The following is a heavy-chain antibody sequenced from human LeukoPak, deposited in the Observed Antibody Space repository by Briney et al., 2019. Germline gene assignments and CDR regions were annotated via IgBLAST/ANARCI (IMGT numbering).Heavy chain of an antibody. D-gene: IGHD3-10*01. V-gene: IGHV1-2*02. J-gene: IGHJ6*03. Sequence: ASVKVSCKAFGYTFTGYYMHWVRQAPGQGLEWMGWINPNSGGTNYAQKFQGRVTMTRDTSISTAYMELSRLRSDDTAVYHCARGHGSYYYYMDVWGKGTTVTVSS. CDR1: GYTFTGYY. CDR2: INPNSGGT. CDR3: ARGHGSYYYYMDV.